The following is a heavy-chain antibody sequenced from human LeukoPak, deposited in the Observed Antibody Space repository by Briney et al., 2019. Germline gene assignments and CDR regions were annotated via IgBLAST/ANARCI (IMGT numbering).Heavy chain of an antibody. CDR2: IRYDGSNK. CDR3: ARDSEEMATIKINFDY. D-gene: IGHD5-24*01. V-gene: IGHV3-30*02. Sequence: GGSLRLSCAASGFTFSSYGMYWVRQAPGKGLEWVAFIRYDGSNKYYADSVKGRFAISRDNSKNTLYLQMNSLRAEDTAVYYCARDSEEMATIKINFDYWGQGTLVTVSS. J-gene: IGHJ4*02. CDR1: GFTFSSYG.